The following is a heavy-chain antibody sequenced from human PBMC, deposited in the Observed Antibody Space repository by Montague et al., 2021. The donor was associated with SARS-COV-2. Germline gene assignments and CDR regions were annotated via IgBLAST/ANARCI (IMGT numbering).Heavy chain of an antibody. CDR3: ARVRYYGSGTSLGMDV. CDR1: GGSFSGYY. J-gene: IGHJ6*02. V-gene: IGHV4-34*01. CDR2: INHSGST. D-gene: IGHD3-10*01. Sequence: SETLSLTCAVYGGSFSGYYWSWIRQPPGKGLEWIGEINHSGSTNYNPSLESRVTISVDTSKNQFSLKLSSVTAADTAVYYWARVRYYGSGTSLGMDVWGQGTTVTVSS.